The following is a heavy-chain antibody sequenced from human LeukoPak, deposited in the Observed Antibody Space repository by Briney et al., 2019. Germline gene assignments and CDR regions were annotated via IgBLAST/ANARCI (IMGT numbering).Heavy chain of an antibody. CDR2: ISSSGSTI. Sequence: GGSLRLSCAASGFTFNSYEMNWVRQAPGKGLEWASYISSSGSTIYYADSVKGRFTISRDNSKNTLYLQMNSLRAEDTAVYYCARGAKWNYAANWFDPWGQGTLVTVSS. V-gene: IGHV3-48*03. D-gene: IGHD1-7*01. CDR3: ARGAKWNYAANWFDP. CDR1: GFTFNSYE. J-gene: IGHJ5*02.